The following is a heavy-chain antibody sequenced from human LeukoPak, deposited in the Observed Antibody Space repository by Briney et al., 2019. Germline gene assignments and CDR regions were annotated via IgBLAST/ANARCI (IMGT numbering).Heavy chain of an antibody. J-gene: IGHJ4*02. CDR1: GGSFSGYY. Sequence: SETLSLTCAVYGGSFSGYYWSWIRQPPGKELEWIGEINHSGSTNYNPSLKSRVTISVDTSKNQFSLKLSSVTAADTAVYYCARSKWLVRGYFDYWGQGTLVTVSS. CDR3: ARSKWLVRGYFDY. V-gene: IGHV4-34*01. D-gene: IGHD6-19*01. CDR2: INHSGST.